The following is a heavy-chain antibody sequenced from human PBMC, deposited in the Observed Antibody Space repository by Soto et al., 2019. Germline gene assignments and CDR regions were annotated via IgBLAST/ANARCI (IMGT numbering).Heavy chain of an antibody. Sequence: GGSLRLSCAASGFTFSNAWMNWVRQAPGKGLEWVGRIKSKTDGGTTDYAAPVKGRFTISRDDSKNTLYLQMNSLKTEDTAVYYCTTRQIWGYDVWSGYYYYYYMDVWGKGTTVTVSS. CDR1: GFTFSNAW. CDR2: IKSKTDGGTT. V-gene: IGHV3-15*07. CDR3: TTRQIWGYDVWSGYYYYYYMDV. D-gene: IGHD3-3*01. J-gene: IGHJ6*03.